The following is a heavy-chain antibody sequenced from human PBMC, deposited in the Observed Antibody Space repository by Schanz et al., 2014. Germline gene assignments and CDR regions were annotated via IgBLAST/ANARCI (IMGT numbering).Heavy chain of an antibody. CDR1: GGTFSTYP. CDR2: VIPILGVT. V-gene: IGHV1-69*02. D-gene: IGHD4-17*01. Sequence: QVQLVQSRAEVKKPGSSMKVSCKASGGTFSTYPINWLRQAPGQGLEWMGRVIPILGVTHYAQKFQGRVTITADNSTTTAYMELNSLNSDDTAVYYCATLDYADSVSWGQGTLVTVSS. CDR3: ATLDYADSVS. J-gene: IGHJ5*02.